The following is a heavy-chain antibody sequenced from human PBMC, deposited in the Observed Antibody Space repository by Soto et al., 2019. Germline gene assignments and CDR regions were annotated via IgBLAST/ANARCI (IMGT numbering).Heavy chain of an antibody. CDR1: GGTFSSYA. V-gene: IGHV1-69*12. D-gene: IGHD2-15*01. Sequence: QVQLVQSGAEVKKPGSSVKVSCKASGGTFSSYAISWVRQAPGQGHEWMGGIIPIFGTANYAQKFQGRVTITADESTSTADMELSSLRSEDTAVYYFAREVVVAATGWFDPWGQGTLVTVSS. J-gene: IGHJ5*02. CDR3: AREVVVAATGWFDP. CDR2: IIPIFGTA.